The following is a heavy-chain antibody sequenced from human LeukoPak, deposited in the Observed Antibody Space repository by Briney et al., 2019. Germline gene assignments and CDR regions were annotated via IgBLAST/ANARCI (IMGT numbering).Heavy chain of an antibody. CDR3: ARVRKYSGYYSWYFDL. CDR2: ISSSSSYI. Sequence: TGGSLRLSCAASGFTFSSYSMNWVRQAPGKGLEWASSISSSSSYIYYADSVKGRFTISRDNAKNSLYLQMNSLRAGDTAVYYCARVRKYSGYYSWYFDLWGRGTLVTVSS. J-gene: IGHJ2*01. V-gene: IGHV3-21*01. CDR1: GFTFSSYS. D-gene: IGHD5-12*01.